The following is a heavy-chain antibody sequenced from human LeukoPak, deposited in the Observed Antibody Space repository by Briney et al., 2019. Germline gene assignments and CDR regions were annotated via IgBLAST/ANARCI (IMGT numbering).Heavy chain of an antibody. J-gene: IGHJ5*02. CDR1: GGSISSSSYY. V-gene: IGHV4-39*01. Sequence: PSETLSLTCTVSGGSISSSSYYWGWIRQPPGKGLEWIGSIYYSGSTYYNPSLKSRVTISVDTSKNQFSLKLSSVTAADTAVYYCASEYYDSSGYHSGWFDPWGQGTLVTVSS. D-gene: IGHD3-22*01. CDR3: ASEYYDSSGYHSGWFDP. CDR2: IYYSGST.